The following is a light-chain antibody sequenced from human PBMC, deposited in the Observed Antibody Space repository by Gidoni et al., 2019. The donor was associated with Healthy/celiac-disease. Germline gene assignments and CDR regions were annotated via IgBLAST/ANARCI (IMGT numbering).Light chain of an antibody. Sequence: DIQMTQSPSTLSASVGDRVTIACRASQSLSTWLAWYQQKPGRAPKLLIYKASILESGVPSRFSGSGSGTEFTLTISSLQPDDFATYYCQQYSSYWTFGQGTKVEIK. V-gene: IGKV1-5*03. CDR2: KAS. CDR3: QQYSSYWT. J-gene: IGKJ1*01. CDR1: QSLSTW.